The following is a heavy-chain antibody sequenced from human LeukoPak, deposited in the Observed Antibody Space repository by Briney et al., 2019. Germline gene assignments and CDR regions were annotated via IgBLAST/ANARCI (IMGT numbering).Heavy chain of an antibody. Sequence: GGSLRLSCAASGFTFSSYAMSWVRQAPGKGLEWVSAISGSGGSTYYADCVKGRFTISRDNSKNTLYLQMNSLRAEDTAVYYCAKDPYYYDSSGYYTTGDFDYWGQGTLVTVSS. J-gene: IGHJ4*02. V-gene: IGHV3-23*01. D-gene: IGHD3-22*01. CDR2: ISGSGGST. CDR3: AKDPYYYDSSGYYTTGDFDY. CDR1: GFTFSSYA.